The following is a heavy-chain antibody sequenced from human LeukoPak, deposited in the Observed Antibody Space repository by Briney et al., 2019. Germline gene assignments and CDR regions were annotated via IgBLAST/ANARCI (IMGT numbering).Heavy chain of an antibody. D-gene: IGHD2-15*01. CDR2: IKQDGSEK. J-gene: IGHJ4*02. Sequence: PGGSLRLSCAASGFTFSSYWMSWVRQAPGEGLEWVANIKQDGSEKYYVDSVKGRFTISRDNAKNSLYLQMNSLRAEDTAVYYCARDKGYCSGGSCTVINYWGQGTLVTVSS. CDR1: GFTFSSYW. V-gene: IGHV3-7*01. CDR3: ARDKGYCSGGSCTVINY.